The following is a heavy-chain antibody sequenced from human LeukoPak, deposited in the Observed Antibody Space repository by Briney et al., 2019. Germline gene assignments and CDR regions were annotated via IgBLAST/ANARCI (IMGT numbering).Heavy chain of an antibody. J-gene: IGHJ4*02. D-gene: IGHD5-12*01. Sequence: SETLSLTFTVSGGSISSSSYYWGWIRQPPGKGLEWIGSIYYSGSTYYNPSLKSRVTISAGTSKNQFSLKLGSVTAADTAVYYCAGGYEREVFDYWGQGTLVTVSS. CDR3: AGGYEREVFDY. V-gene: IGHV4-39*01. CDR1: GGSISSSSYY. CDR2: IYYSGST.